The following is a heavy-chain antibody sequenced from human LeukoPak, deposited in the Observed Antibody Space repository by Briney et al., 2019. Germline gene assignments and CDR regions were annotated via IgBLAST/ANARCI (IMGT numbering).Heavy chain of an antibody. J-gene: IGHJ4*02. D-gene: IGHD1-26*01. CDR3: ARDPSSVGATTHPLVY. CDR1: GYTFTGYY. Sequence: EASVKVSCKASGYTFTGYYMHWVRQAPGQGLEWMGWINPNSGGTNYAQKFQGWVTMTRDTSASTAYMELSSLRSEDTAVYYCARDPSSVGATTHPLVYWGQGTLVTVSS. CDR2: INPNSGGT. V-gene: IGHV1-2*04.